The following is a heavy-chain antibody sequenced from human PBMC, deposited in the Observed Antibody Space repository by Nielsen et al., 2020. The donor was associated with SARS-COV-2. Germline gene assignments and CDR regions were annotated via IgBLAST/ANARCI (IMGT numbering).Heavy chain of an antibody. Sequence: WVRQAPGQGLEWMGGIIPIFGTANYAQKFQGRVTITADESTSTAYMELSGLRSEDTAVYYCARDSDSYCSSTSCPSHYYYYYGMDVWGQGTTVTVSS. CDR2: IIPIFGTA. CDR3: ARDSDSYCSSTSCPSHYYYYYGMDV. V-gene: IGHV1-69*01. J-gene: IGHJ6*02. D-gene: IGHD2-2*01.